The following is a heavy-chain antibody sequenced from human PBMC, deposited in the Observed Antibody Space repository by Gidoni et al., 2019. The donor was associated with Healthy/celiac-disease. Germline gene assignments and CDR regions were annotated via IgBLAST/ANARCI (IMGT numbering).Heavy chain of an antibody. Sequence: QVQLQESGPGLVKPSQTLSLTCTVSGGSISSGSYYWSWIRQPAGKGLEWIGRIYTSGSTNYNPSLKSRVTISVDTSKNQFSLKLSSVTAADTAVYYCARGRMGYYDNPLGYWGQGTLVTVSS. CDR1: GGSISSGSYY. J-gene: IGHJ4*02. CDR3: ARGRMGYYDNPLGY. CDR2: IYTSGST. V-gene: IGHV4-61*02. D-gene: IGHD3-22*01.